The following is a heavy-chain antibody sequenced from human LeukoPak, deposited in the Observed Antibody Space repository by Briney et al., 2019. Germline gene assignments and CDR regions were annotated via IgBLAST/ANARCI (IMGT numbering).Heavy chain of an antibody. D-gene: IGHD6-13*01. V-gene: IGHV3-7*01. CDR3: ARDSAGNDY. J-gene: IGHJ4*02. Sequence: GGSLRLSCAASGFTFSTYWMSWVRQAPGKGLEWVANIKQDGSEKYYVDSVKGRFTISRDNAKNSLYLQMNSLRAEDTAMYYWARDSAGNDYWGQGTLVTVSS. CDR2: IKQDGSEK. CDR1: GFTFSTYW.